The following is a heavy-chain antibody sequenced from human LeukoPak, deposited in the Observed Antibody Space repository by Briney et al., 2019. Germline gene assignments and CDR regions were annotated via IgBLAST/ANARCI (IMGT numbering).Heavy chain of an antibody. CDR2: IIPALEIS. V-gene: IGHV1-69*04. Sequence: SVKVSCKASGGTFSSYAFSWVRQAPGQGLEWMGRIIPALEISHYAQKFQGRVTTTANISTSTAYMELSSLRSEDTAVYYCASTLVGATSLDYWGQGTLVTVSS. D-gene: IGHD1-26*01. CDR1: GGTFSSYA. J-gene: IGHJ4*02. CDR3: ASTLVGATSLDY.